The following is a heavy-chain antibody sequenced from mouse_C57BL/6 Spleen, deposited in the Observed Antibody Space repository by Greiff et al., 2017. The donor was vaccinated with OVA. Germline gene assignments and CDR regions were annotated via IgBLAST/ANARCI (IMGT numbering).Heavy chain of an antibody. CDR1: GYTFTSYD. D-gene: IGHD1-1*01. J-gene: IGHJ1*03. Sequence: VQLQQSGPELVKPGASVTLSCKASGYTFTSYDINWVKQRPGQGLAWIGWIYPGAGSPNYTAKFQGQATFTVDTSSSTAYMELHSRTSEDSAVYFGARVTTVVATNWYCDVWGTGTTVTVAS. CDR2: IYPGAGSP. CDR3: ARVTTVVATNWYCDV. V-gene: IGHV1-85*01.